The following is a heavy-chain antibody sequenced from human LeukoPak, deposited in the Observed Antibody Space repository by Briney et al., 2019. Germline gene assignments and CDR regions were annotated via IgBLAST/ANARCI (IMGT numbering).Heavy chain of an antibody. Sequence: GGSLRLSCAASGFTVSSNYMSWVRQAPGKGLEWVSVIYSGGSTYYADSVKGQFTISRDNSKNTLYLQMNSLRAEDTAVYYCASMYFSQYLQHWGQGTLVTVSS. V-gene: IGHV3-53*01. J-gene: IGHJ1*01. D-gene: IGHD2-8*01. CDR2: IYSGGST. CDR3: ASMYFSQYLQH. CDR1: GFTVSSNY.